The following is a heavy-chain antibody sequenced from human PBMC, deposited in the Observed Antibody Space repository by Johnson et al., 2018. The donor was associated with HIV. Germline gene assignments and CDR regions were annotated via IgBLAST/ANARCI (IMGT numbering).Heavy chain of an antibody. V-gene: IGHV3-66*03. CDR2: IYNGTT. J-gene: IGHJ3*02. CDR3: ARGSRYTYDNDDVHLLHAFDI. Sequence: VQLVESGGGLIQAGGSLRLSCAASGFIVSNNYMSWVRQAPGKGLEWVSLIYNGTTFYADSVKDRFTISRDKSKNTLYLQMNSLRAEDTAVYYCARGSRYTYDNDDVHLLHAFDIWGQGTMVTVSS. CDR1: GFIVSNNY. D-gene: IGHD3-16*01.